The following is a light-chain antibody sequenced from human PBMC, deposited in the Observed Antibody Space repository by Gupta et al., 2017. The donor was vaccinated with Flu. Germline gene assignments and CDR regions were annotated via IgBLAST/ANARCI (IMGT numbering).Light chain of an antibody. CDR3: QQTHTVPFT. J-gene: IGKJ2*01. Sequence: DIQLTQPPSSLSAAVGDKVTITCRASQSIGTSLNWYQQRPGRAPDLLIYDAFSLQSGVPSRFGGSGSGTLFTLTVTGLQREDFATYFCQQTHTVPFTFGQGTKLDI. V-gene: IGKV1-39*01. CDR2: DAF. CDR1: QSIGTS.